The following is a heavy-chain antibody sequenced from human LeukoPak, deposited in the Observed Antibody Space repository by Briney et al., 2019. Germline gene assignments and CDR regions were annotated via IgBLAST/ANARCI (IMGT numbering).Heavy chain of an antibody. CDR3: ASREVVAATEGFDP. D-gene: IGHD2-15*01. J-gene: IGHJ5*02. CDR2: INHSGST. V-gene: IGHV4-34*01. CDR1: GGSFGGYY. Sequence: SETLSLTCAVYGGSFGGYYWSWIRQPPGKGLEWIGEINHSGSTNYNPSLKSRVTISVDTSKNQFSLKLSSVTAADTAVYYCASREVVAATEGFDPWGQGTLVTVSS.